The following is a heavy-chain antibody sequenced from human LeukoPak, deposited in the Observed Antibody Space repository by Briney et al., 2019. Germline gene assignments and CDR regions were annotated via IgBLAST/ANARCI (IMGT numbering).Heavy chain of an antibody. CDR2: IYYSGST. CDR3: ASGSYLYYFDY. D-gene: IGHD1-26*01. V-gene: IGHV4-61*08. Sequence: PSETLSLTCTVSGGSISSGDYYWSWIRQPPGKGLEWIGYIYYSGSTNYNLSLKSRVTISVDTSKNQFSLKLSSVTAADTAVYYCASGSYLYYFDYWGQGTLVTVSS. CDR1: GGSISSGDYY. J-gene: IGHJ4*02.